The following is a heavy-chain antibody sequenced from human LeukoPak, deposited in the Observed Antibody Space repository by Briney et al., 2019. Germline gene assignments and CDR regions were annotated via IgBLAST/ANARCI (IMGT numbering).Heavy chain of an antibody. CDR2: INHNGNVN. V-gene: IGHV3-7*03. CDR3: AXXXXLDX. CDR1: GFTFSSYW. Sequence: GGSLRLSCAASGFTFSSYWMNWARQAPGKGLEWVASINHNGNVNYYVDSVKGRFTISRDNAKNSLYLQMSNLRAEDTAGYFCAXXXXLDXWG. J-gene: IGHJ6*02.